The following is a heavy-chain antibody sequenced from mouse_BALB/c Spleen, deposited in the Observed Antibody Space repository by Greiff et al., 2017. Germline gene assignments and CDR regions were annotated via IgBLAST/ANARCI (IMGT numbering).Heavy chain of an antibody. D-gene: IGHD1-1*01. CDR3: ARGGYYGSSYDDY. V-gene: IGHV1-9*01. CDR2: ILPGSGST. CDR1: GYTFSSYW. Sequence: LQESGAELMKPGASVKISCKATGYTFSSYWIEWVKQRPGHGLEWIGEILPGSGSTNYNEKFKGKATFTADTSSNTAYMQLSSLTSEDSAVYYCARGGYYGSSYDDYWGQGTTLTVSS. J-gene: IGHJ2*01.